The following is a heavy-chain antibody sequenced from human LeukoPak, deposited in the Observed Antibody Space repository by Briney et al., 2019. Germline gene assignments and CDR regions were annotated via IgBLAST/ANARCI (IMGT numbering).Heavy chain of an antibody. Sequence: GGSLRLSCAASGFTFSSYAMSWVRQAPGKGLEWVSAISGSGGSTYYADSVKGRFTISRDNSKNTLYLQMNSLRAEDTAVYCCAKVGEGLLWFGELFLPYFDYWGQGTLVTVSS. CDR2: ISGSGGST. D-gene: IGHD3-10*01. J-gene: IGHJ4*02. V-gene: IGHV3-23*01. CDR1: GFTFSSYA. CDR3: AKVGEGLLWFGELFLPYFDY.